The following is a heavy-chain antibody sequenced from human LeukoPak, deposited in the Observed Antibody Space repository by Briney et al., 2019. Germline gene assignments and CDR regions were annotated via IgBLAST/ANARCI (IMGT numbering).Heavy chain of an antibody. CDR3: AKEPEGRVVGYSYGYYFDY. J-gene: IGHJ4*02. Sequence: GGSLRLSCAASGLNFRSYSMNWVRQAPGKGLEWVSYISSFSGTIDYADSVKGRFTISRDNAQNSLYLQMNSLRAEETAVYYCAKEPEGRVVGYSYGYYFDYWGQGTLVTVSS. CDR2: ISSFSGTI. D-gene: IGHD5-18*01. V-gene: IGHV3-48*01. CDR1: GLNFRSYS.